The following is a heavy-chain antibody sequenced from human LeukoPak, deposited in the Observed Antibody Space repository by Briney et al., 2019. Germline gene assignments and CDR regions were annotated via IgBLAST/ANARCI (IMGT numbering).Heavy chain of an antibody. Sequence: ASVKVSCKASGYTFTSSYIHWVRQAPGQGLEWMGIINPSGGTTIYAQKFQGRVTMTRDTSTSTVYMELSSLRSDDTAVYYCARVPSGYSYGIFDYWGQGTLVTVSS. V-gene: IGHV1-46*01. CDR2: INPSGGTT. J-gene: IGHJ4*02. D-gene: IGHD5-18*01. CDR1: GYTFTSSY. CDR3: ARVPSGYSYGIFDY.